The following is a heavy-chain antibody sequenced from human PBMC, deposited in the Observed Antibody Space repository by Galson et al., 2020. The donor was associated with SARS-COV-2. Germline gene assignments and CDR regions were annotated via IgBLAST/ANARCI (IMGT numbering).Heavy chain of an antibody. CDR3: ARGFPSSVGATPDANFDY. J-gene: IGHJ4*02. Sequence: GESLKISCKASGYTFTSYYMHWVRQAPGQGLEWMGIINPSGGSTSYAQKFQGRVTMTRDTSTSTVYMELSSLRSEDTAVYYCARGFPSSVGATPDANFDYWGQGTLVTVSS. CDR2: INPSGGST. CDR1: GYTFTSYY. D-gene: IGHD1-26*01. V-gene: IGHV1-46*01.